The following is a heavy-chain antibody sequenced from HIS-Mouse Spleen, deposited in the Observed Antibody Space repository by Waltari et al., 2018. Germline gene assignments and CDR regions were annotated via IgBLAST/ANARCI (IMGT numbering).Heavy chain of an antibody. CDR2: IYYSGRT. D-gene: IGHD3-3*01. J-gene: IGHJ3*02. CDR1: GGSISSSSYY. CDR3: ARAPTGFLEWFDAFDI. V-gene: IGHV4-39*07. Sequence: QLQLQESGPGLVKPSETLSLTCTVSGGSISSSSYYWGWLRQPPGKGLEWIGRIYYSGRTYCNPSLKCRVTISVYTSKNQFSLKLSSVTAADTAVYYCARAPTGFLEWFDAFDIWGQGTMVTVSS.